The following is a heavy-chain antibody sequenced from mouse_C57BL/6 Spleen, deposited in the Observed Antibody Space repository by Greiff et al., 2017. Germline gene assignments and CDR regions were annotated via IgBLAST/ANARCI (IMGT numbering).Heavy chain of an antibody. D-gene: IGHD1-3*01. V-gene: IGHV5-4*01. CDR3: ARDEGYRVKDWYFDV. CDR2: ISDGGSYT. CDR1: GFTFSSSA. Sequence: EVKLVASGGGLVKPGGSLKLSCAASGFTFSSSAMSWVRQTPEKRLEWVATISDGGSYTYYPDNVKGRFTISRDNAKNNLYLQMSHLKSEDTALYYCARDEGYRVKDWYFDVGGTGTTVTGSS. J-gene: IGHJ1*03.